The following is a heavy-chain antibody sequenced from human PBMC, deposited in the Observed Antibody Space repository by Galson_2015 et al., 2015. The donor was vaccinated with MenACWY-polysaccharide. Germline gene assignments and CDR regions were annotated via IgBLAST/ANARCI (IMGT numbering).Heavy chain of an antibody. D-gene: IGHD2-21*02. CDR1: GFTCSSYG. Sequence: SLRLSCAASGFTCSSYGMHWVRQAPGKGLEWVTIIWYDGSNKYYADSVKGRFTISRDNSKNTLYLQMNSLRAEDTAVYYCATARGCGGDCYYFDYWGQGTLVAVSS. J-gene: IGHJ4*02. CDR3: ATARGCGGDCYYFDY. V-gene: IGHV3-33*08. CDR2: IWYDGSNK.